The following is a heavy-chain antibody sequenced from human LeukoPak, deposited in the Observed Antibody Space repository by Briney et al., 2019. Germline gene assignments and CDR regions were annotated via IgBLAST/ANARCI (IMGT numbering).Heavy chain of an antibody. CDR3: ARGRIAVALYYGMDV. J-gene: IGHJ6*02. D-gene: IGHD6-19*01. CDR2: ISGSGGST. Sequence: SGGSLRLSCAASGFTFSSYAMSWVRQAPGKGLEWVSAISGSGGSTYYADSVTGRFTISRDNSKNTVYLQMNSLRAADTAVYYCARGRIAVALYYGMDVWGHGTTVTVFS. V-gene: IGHV3-23*01. CDR1: GFTFSSYA.